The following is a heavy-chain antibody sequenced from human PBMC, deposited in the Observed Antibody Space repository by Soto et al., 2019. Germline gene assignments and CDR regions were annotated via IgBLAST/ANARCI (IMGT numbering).Heavy chain of an antibody. J-gene: IGHJ3*02. CDR3: ARSPGIAVASAFDI. Sequence: PGGSLRLSCTASGFSFSNSALDWARQAPGKGLESVALVSFDGSNRYYAESVKGRFTISRDNLKKTVFLQMNSLRAEDTALYYCARSPGIAVASAFDIWGQGTMVTVSS. CDR1: GFSFSNSA. D-gene: IGHD6-19*01. CDR2: VSFDGSNR. V-gene: IGHV3-30*04.